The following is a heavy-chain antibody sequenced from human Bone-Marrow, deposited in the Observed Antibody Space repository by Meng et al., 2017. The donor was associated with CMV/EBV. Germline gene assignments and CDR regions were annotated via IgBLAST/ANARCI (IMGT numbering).Heavy chain of an antibody. CDR1: GFTFDDYA. J-gene: IGHJ6*02. CDR2: ISWNSGSI. V-gene: IGHV3-9*01. CDR3: AKDSPPRVRGPVYGMDV. Sequence: SLKISCAASGFTFDDYAMHWVRQAPGKGLEWVSGISWNSGSIGYADSVKGRFTISRDNAKNSLYLQMNSLRAEDTALYYCAKDSPPRVRGPVYGMDVWGQGTTVTVSS. D-gene: IGHD3-10*01.